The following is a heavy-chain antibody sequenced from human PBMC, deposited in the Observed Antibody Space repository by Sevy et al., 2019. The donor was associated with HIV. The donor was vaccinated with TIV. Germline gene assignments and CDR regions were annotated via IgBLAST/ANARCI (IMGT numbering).Heavy chain of an antibody. CDR2: IKSKTDGGTT. Sequence: GGSLRLSCAASGFTFSNAWMSWVCQAPGKGLEWVGRIKSKTDGGTTDYAAPVKGRFTISRDDSKNTLYLQMNSLKTEDTAVYYCTSYPPTYYYDTKGYFDYWGQGTLVTVSS. CDR1: GFTFSNAW. D-gene: IGHD3-22*01. CDR3: TSYPPTYYYDTKGYFDY. J-gene: IGHJ4*02. V-gene: IGHV3-15*01.